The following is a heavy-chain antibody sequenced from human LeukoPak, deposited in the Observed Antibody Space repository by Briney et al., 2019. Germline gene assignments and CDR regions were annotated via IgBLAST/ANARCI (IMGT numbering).Heavy chain of an antibody. CDR3: ARNLRRWLQNNWFDP. D-gene: IGHD5-24*01. V-gene: IGHV4-38-2*02. CDR1: GDSISSGYY. Sequence: PETLSLTCTVSGDSISSGYYWGWIRQPQGKGLEWIGSIYHSGSTYYNPSLKSRVTISVDTSKNQFSLKLSSVTAADTAVYYCARNLRRWLQNNWFDPWGQGTLVTVSS. CDR2: IYHSGST. J-gene: IGHJ5*02.